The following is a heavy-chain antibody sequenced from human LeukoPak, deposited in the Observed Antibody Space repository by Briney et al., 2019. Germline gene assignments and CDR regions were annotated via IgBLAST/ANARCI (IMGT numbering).Heavy chain of an antibody. D-gene: IGHD3-10*01. CDR1: GGSISSYY. V-gene: IGHV4-4*07. Sequence: SETLSLTCTVSGGSISSYYWSWIRQPAGKGLEWIGRIYTSGSTNYNPSLKSRVTMSVDTPKNQFSLKLSSVTAADTAVYYCARAGVYGSGRRNGGYYFDYWGQGTLVTVSS. CDR2: IYTSGST. CDR3: ARAGVYGSGRRNGGYYFDY. J-gene: IGHJ4*02.